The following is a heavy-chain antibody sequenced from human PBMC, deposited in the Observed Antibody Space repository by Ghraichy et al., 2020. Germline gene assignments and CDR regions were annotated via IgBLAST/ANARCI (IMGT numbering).Heavy chain of an antibody. Sequence: GGSLRLSCAASGFTFSGYEMNWVRQAPGKGLEWISYIGSGGNTMYYADSVRGRFTTSRDNAKNSLFLQMNSLRAEDTALYYCARDFASRWTDAFDIWGQGIMVTVSS. CDR3: ARDFASRWTDAFDI. J-gene: IGHJ3*02. CDR2: IGSGGNTM. V-gene: IGHV3-48*03. D-gene: IGHD6-13*01. CDR1: GFTFSGYE.